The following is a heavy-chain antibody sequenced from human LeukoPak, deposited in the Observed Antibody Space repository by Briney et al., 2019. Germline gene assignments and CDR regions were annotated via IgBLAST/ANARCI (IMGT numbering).Heavy chain of an antibody. CDR2: IYHSGST. V-gene: IGHV4-30-2*01. Sequence: SETLSLTCTVSGGSISSGGYYWSWIRQPPGKGLEWIGYIYHSGSTYYNPSLKSRVTISVDRSKNQFSLKLSSVTAADTAVYYCARHDPVAGPDYWGQGTLVTVSS. CDR3: ARHDPVAGPDY. J-gene: IGHJ4*02. CDR1: GGSISSGGYY. D-gene: IGHD6-19*01.